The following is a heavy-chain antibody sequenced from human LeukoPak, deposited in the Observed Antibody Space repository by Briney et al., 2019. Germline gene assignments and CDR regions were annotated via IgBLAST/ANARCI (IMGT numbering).Heavy chain of an antibody. CDR3: ARGRGYYYDSSGRVYFDY. J-gene: IGHJ4*02. Sequence: SETLSLTCAVYGGSFSGYYWSWIRQPPGKGLEWIGEINHSGSTNYNPSLKSRVTISVDTSKNQFSLKLSSVTAADTAVYYCARGRGYYYDSSGRVYFDYWGQGTLVTVSS. CDR2: INHSGST. CDR1: GGSFSGYY. V-gene: IGHV4-34*01. D-gene: IGHD3-22*01.